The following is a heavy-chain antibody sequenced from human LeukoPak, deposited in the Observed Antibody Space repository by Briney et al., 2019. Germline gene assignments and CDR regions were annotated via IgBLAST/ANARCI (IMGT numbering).Heavy chain of an antibody. Sequence: VASVKVSCKASGGTFSSYAISWVRQAPGQGLEWMGGIIPIFGTANYAQKFQGRVTITTDESTSTAYMELRNLRPDDTAVYYCVRDIATVVHQDWGQGTLVTVSS. D-gene: IGHD2-15*01. V-gene: IGHV1-69*05. CDR3: VRDIATVVHQD. CDR2: IIPIFGTA. J-gene: IGHJ4*02. CDR1: GGTFSSYA.